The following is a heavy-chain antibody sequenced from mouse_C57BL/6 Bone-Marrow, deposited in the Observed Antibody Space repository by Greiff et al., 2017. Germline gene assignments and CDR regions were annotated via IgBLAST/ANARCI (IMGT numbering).Heavy chain of an antibody. Sequence: QVQLQQSGAELVRPGASVTLSCKASGYTFTDYEMHWVKQTPVHGLEWIGAIDPETGGTAYNQKFKGKAILTADKSSSTAYMELRSLTSEDSAVYSCTREIYYDYDPDYWGQGTTLTVSS. J-gene: IGHJ2*01. D-gene: IGHD2-4*01. V-gene: IGHV1-15*01. CDR3: TREIYYDYDPDY. CDR2: IDPETGGT. CDR1: GYTFTDYE.